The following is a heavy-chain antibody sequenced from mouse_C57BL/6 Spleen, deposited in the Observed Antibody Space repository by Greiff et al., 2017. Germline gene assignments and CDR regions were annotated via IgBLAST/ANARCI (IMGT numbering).Heavy chain of an antibody. J-gene: IGHJ2*01. V-gene: IGHV10-1*01. CDR2: ISSKSNNYAT. CDR3: VRQRGNYYFDY. CDR1: GFSFNTSA. Sequence: EVQRVGSGGGLVQPKGSLKLSCAASGFSFNTSAMNWVRQAPGKGLEWVARISSKSNNYATYYADSVKDRFTISRDDSESMLYLQMNNLKTEDTAMYYCVRQRGNYYFDYWGQGTTLTVSS. D-gene: IGHD2-1*01.